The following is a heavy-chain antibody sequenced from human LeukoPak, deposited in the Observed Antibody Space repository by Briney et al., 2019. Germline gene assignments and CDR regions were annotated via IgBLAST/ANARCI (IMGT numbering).Heavy chain of an antibody. CDR1: GFTFNSYS. Sequence: PGGSLRLSCAAFGFTFNSYSMNWVRQAPGKGLEWVSSISSSSSYIYYADSVKGRFTISRDNAKNSLYLQMNSLRAEDTAVYYCARVLMYGDYDEAFDIWGQGTMVTVSS. J-gene: IGHJ3*02. CDR2: ISSSSSYI. D-gene: IGHD4-17*01. V-gene: IGHV3-21*01. CDR3: ARVLMYGDYDEAFDI.